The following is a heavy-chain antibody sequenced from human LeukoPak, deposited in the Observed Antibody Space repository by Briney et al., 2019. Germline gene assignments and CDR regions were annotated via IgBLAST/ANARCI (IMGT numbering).Heavy chain of an antibody. CDR2: IYYSGST. V-gene: IGHV4-31*03. CDR3: ASNSGYDSGYFDY. Sequence: PSHTLSLTCTVSGGSISSGGYYWSWIRQHPGKGLEWIGYIYYSGSTCYNPSLKSRVTISVDTSKNQSSLKLSSVTAADTAVYYCASNSGYDSGYFDYWGQGTLVTVSS. D-gene: IGHD5-12*01. J-gene: IGHJ4*02. CDR1: GGSISSGGYY.